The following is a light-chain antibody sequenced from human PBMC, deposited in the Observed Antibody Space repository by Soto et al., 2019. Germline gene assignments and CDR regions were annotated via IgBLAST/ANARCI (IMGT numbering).Light chain of an antibody. CDR3: QQYYSIPWT. CDR2: WAS. V-gene: IGKV4-1*01. Sequence: DIVMTQSPDSLAVSLGERATINCKSSQSVLYSSNNNNHLAWYQQKPGQPPKLLIYWASTRESGVPDRFSGSGSVTDFTLTSSSLQAEDVAVYYCQQYYSIPWTFGQGTRVEIK. CDR1: QSVLYSSNNNNH. J-gene: IGKJ1*01.